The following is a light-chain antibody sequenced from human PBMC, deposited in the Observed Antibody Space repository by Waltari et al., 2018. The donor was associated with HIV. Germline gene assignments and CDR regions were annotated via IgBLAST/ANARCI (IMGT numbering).Light chain of an antibody. J-gene: IGLJ2*01. Sequence: QSVLTQPPSVSAAPGQRVTISCSGTSSNIGTNGVSWYQQVPGTAPKLLIYDSNNRFPGISDRFSGSQSGTSATLGISGLHTGDEADYYCGTWDDKLSAGVFGGGTKLTVL. CDR2: DSN. CDR1: SSNIGTNG. V-gene: IGLV1-51*01. CDR3: GTWDDKLSAGV.